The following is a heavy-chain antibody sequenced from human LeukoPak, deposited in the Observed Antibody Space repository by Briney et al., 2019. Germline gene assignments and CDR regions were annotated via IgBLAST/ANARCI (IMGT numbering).Heavy chain of an antibody. V-gene: IGHV4-38-2*02. Sequence: SGTLSLTRSVSGYSIDQGYYWAWIRQPPGKGLEWIGSIYQSGCAYLHPSLKSPVTISVDTSKNEFSLRMTSVAATDAAVYYCARDNIEVVPYYWGQGILVTVSS. D-gene: IGHD2-15*01. J-gene: IGHJ4*02. CDR3: ARDNIEVVPYY. CDR2: IYQSGCA. CDR1: GYSIDQGYY.